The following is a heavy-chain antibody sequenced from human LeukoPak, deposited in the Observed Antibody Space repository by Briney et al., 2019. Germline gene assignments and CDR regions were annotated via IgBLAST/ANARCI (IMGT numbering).Heavy chain of an antibody. CDR2: ISRSSSYI. CDR3: ARVGARIWAGYYYYMDV. V-gene: IGHV3-21*01. D-gene: IGHD3-16*01. J-gene: IGHJ6*03. Sequence: GGSLRLSCAASGFTFSSYSMNWVRQAPGKGLEWVSSISRSSSYIYYADSVKGRFTISRDNAKNSLYLQMNSLRAEDTAVYYCARVGARIWAGYYYYMDVWGKGTTVTVSS. CDR1: GFTFSSYS.